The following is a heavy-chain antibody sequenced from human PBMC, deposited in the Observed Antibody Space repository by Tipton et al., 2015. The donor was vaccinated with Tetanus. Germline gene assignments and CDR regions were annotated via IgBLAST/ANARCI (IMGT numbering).Heavy chain of an antibody. CDR2: IYYSGST. Sequence: TLSLTCTVSGGSISSYYWSWIRQPPGKGLEWIGYIYYSGSTNYNPSLKSRVTISVDTSKNQFSLKLSSVTAADTAVYYCARDHRTWVRGVTDYGMDVWGQGTTVTVSS. V-gene: IGHV4-59*01. CDR3: ARDHRTWVRGVTDYGMDV. J-gene: IGHJ6*02. CDR1: GGSISSYY. D-gene: IGHD3-10*01.